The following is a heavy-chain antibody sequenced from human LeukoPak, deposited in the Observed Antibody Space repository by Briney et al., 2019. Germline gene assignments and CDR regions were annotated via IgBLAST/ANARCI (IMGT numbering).Heavy chain of an antibody. V-gene: IGHV4-34*01. CDR3: ARDFYASGFYFWFDP. CDR1: GGSFSGYY. Sequence: SETLSLTCAVYGGSFSGYYWSWIRQPPGKGLEWIGEINHSGSTNYNPSLKSRVTISVDTSKNQFSLKLSSVTAADTAVYYCARDFYASGFYFWFDPWGQGILDTVSS. J-gene: IGHJ5*02. CDR2: INHSGST. D-gene: IGHD2/OR15-2a*01.